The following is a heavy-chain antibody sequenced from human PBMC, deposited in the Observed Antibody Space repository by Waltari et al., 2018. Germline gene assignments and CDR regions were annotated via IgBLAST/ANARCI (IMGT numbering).Heavy chain of an antibody. J-gene: IGHJ4*02. CDR3: FGVSSDYYYAEY. CDR1: GFTFNTYE. V-gene: IGHV3-48*03. D-gene: IGHD3-22*01. Sequence: EVHLVESGGHLVHPGGSLRLSCAASGFTFNTYEMNWVRQAPGKGLEWVSYISISGETIYYADSVKGRFTISRDNAKNSLYLQMNSLRAEDTAVYYCFGVSSDYYYAEYWGQGTLVTVSS. CDR2: ISISGETI.